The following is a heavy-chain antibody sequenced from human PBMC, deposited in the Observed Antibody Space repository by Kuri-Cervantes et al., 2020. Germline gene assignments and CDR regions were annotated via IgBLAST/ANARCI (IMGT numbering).Heavy chain of an antibody. CDR3: ARDPEAGFELHYFDY. Sequence: GESLKISWAASGFTFSNYAMHWGRQAPGKGLEWVAGISNDGSYKPYADSVKGRVTISRENSQNTLYLQMNSLGAEDTAVYYCARDPEAGFELHYFDYWGQGTLVTVSS. D-gene: IGHD6-19*01. J-gene: IGHJ4*02. CDR2: ISNDGSYK. V-gene: IGHV3-30*01. CDR1: GFTFSNYA.